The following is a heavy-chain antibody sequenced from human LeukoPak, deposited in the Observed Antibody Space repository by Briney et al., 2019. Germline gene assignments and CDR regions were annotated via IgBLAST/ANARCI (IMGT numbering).Heavy chain of an antibody. V-gene: IGHV3-7*01. J-gene: IGHJ4*02. D-gene: IGHD4-17*01. CDR3: AREGLPPIHGAVTIYYFDY. CDR1: GFTFSSYW. Sequence: PGGSLRLSCAASGFTFSSYWMSWVRQAPGKGLEWVANIKQDGSEKYYVDSVKGRFTISRDNAKNSLYPQMNSLRAEDTAVYYCAREGLPPIHGAVTIYYFDYWGQGTLVTVSS. CDR2: IKQDGSEK.